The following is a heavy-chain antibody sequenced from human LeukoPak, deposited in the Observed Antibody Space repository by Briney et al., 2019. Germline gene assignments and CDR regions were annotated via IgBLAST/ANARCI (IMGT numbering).Heavy chain of an antibody. J-gene: IGHJ4*02. V-gene: IGHV3-30*18. D-gene: IGHD1-1*01. Sequence: GSHSPSRAASRFAFRSYVVHWVRQAPGKGLEWVAVISYDGSNKYYSDSVKGRFTISRDNSKNTLYLHMNSLEGEDTAVYYCAKGPDWNAVIDLDYWGEGTSVSVSS. CDR2: ISYDGSNK. CDR1: RFAFRSYV. CDR3: AKGPDWNAVIDLDY.